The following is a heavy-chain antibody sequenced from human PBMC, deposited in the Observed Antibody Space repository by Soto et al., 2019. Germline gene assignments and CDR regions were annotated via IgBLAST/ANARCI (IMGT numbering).Heavy chain of an antibody. CDR3: ARDRGVAPPVAGNTHYYYYMDV. CDR2: ISGFNGNT. Sequence: QDPLVQSGAEVKKPGASVTVSCKASGYSFTNYGITWVRQAPGQGLEWMGWISGFNGNTHYAQKLQGRVTMTTDGSTSTAYMELRSLRSDDTAVYYCARDRGVAPPVAGNTHYYYYMDVWGKGTTVTVSS. J-gene: IGHJ6*03. CDR1: GYSFTNYG. D-gene: IGHD6-19*01. V-gene: IGHV1-18*01.